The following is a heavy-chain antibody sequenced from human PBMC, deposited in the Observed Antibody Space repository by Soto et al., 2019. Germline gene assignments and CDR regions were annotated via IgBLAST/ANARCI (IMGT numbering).Heavy chain of an antibody. V-gene: IGHV5-51*01. CDR3: ARAHGNCTATTCFRSGYFAL. J-gene: IGHJ2*01. D-gene: IGHD2-8*02. CDR1: GYTFGNYW. Sequence: GESLKISCQGSGYTFGNYWIAWVRQMPGKGLEWMGIIYPGNSDTTYSPSFQGQVLISADKSVSTTYLQWSSVKASDTAIYYCARAHGNCTATTCFRSGYFALWGRGTRVTVSS. CDR2: IYPGNSDT.